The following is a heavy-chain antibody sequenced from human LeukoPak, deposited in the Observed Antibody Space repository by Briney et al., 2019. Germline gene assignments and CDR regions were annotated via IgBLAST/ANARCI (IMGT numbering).Heavy chain of an antibody. D-gene: IGHD2-15*01. CDR2: ISYDGGNI. Sequence: GGSLRLSCAASGFIFSSYGMHWVRQAPGKGLEWVAVISYDGGNISYTDSVKGRFTISRDNSKNTLYLQMNSLRAEDTAIYYCAKNGDRGAYCTGGTCYPYFYYYMDVWGKGTTVTI. V-gene: IGHV3-30*18. CDR1: GFIFSSYG. J-gene: IGHJ6*03. CDR3: AKNGDRGAYCTGGTCYPYFYYYMDV.